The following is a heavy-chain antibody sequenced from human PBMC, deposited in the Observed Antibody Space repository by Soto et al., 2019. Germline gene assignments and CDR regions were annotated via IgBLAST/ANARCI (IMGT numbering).Heavy chain of an antibody. CDR2: IYPGDSDT. CDR3: ARLTQAYCGGDCSDGMDV. CDR1: GYSFTSYW. J-gene: IGHJ6*02. V-gene: IGHV5-51*01. Sequence: GESLKISCKGSGYSFTSYWIGWVRQMPGKGLEWMGIIYPGDSDTRYSPSFQGQVTISADKSISTAYLQWSSLKASDTAMYYCARLTQAYCGGDCSDGMDVWGQGTTVTVSS. D-gene: IGHD2-21*02.